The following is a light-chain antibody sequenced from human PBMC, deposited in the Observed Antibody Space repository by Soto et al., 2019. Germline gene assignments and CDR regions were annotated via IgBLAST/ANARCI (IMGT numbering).Light chain of an antibody. V-gene: IGKV2-30*02. CDR1: QSLVHSDGNTY. Sequence: DVLMTQSPLSLPVTLGQPASISCRSSQSLVHSDGNTYLNWFQQRPGQSPRRLIYKVSSRDSGVPDRFSGSGSGTDSTLKISRVEAEDVGVYYCLQGTHWPPTFGGGTKVEIK. CDR2: KVS. J-gene: IGKJ4*01. CDR3: LQGTHWPPT.